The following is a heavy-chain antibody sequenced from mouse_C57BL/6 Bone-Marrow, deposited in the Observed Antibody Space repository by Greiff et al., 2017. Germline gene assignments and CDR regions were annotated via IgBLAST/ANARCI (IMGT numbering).Heavy chain of an antibody. CDR3: ARVAYDFDAMDY. Sequence: EVKLVESGGGLVKPGGSLKLSCAASGFTFSSYAMSWVRQTPEKRLEWVATISDGGSYTYYPDNVKGRFTISRDNAKNNLYLQMSHLKSEDTAMYYCARVAYDFDAMDYWGQGTSVTVSS. J-gene: IGHJ4*01. CDR1: GFTFSSYA. D-gene: IGHD2-4*01. CDR2: ISDGGSYT. V-gene: IGHV5-4*03.